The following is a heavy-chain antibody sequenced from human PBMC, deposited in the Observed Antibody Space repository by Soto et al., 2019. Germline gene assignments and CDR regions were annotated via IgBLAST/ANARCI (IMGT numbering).Heavy chain of an antibody. J-gene: IGHJ6*02. Sequence: QVQLVESGGGVVQPGRSLRLSCAASGFTFISYAMHWVRQAPGKGLEWVAVISFDGSTEYYADSVKGRFTISRDNSKNTVYLQMISLRSEDTAVYYCARSRHGSGSYTHFYFGLDVWGQGTTVTVSS. CDR3: ARSRHGSGSYTHFYFGLDV. CDR2: ISFDGSTE. CDR1: GFTFISYA. D-gene: IGHD3-10*01. V-gene: IGHV3-30-3*01.